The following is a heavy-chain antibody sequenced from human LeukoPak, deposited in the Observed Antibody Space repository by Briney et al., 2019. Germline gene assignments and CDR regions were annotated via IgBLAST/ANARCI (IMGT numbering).Heavy chain of an antibody. CDR1: GGTLISYT. CDR2: IIPILGIT. D-gene: IGHD6-6*01. CDR3: AREEAARAYNWFDP. Sequence: SVKVSCKASGGTLISYTISWVRQAPGEGLEWMGKIIPILGITNYAQKFQGRGTITADKSTSTAYMELSSLRSEDTAMYYCAREEAARAYNWFDPWGQGTLVTVSS. J-gene: IGHJ5*02. V-gene: IGHV1-69*04.